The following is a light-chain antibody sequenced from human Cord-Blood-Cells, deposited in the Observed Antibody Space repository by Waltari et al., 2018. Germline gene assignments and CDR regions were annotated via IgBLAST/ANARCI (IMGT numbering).Light chain of an antibody. CDR2: GAA. V-gene: IGKV3-15*01. J-gene: IGKJ5*01. CDR3: QQYNIWPPIT. CDR1: QSVSSN. Sequence: EIVMTQPPATLSVSPGERATPSGRASQSVSSNLAWYQQKPGQAPVLLIYGAATRATWIPATFSGSGSGTEFTLTISTLQSEDFAVYYCQQYNIWPPITFGQATRLEIK.